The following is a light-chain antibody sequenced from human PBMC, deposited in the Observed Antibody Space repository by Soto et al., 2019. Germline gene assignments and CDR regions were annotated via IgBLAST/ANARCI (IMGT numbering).Light chain of an antibody. CDR1: QSVSSD. CDR2: RTS. V-gene: IGKV3-15*01. J-gene: IGKJ4*01. CDR3: QQYNNWPRAT. Sequence: EKVMTQSPATLSVSPGERATLSCRASQSVSSDLAWYQQKPGQAPRLLMFRTSTRATGFPARFSAGGSGTDFNLTISSLQSEDFAIYHCQQYNNWPRATFGGGTKVEIK.